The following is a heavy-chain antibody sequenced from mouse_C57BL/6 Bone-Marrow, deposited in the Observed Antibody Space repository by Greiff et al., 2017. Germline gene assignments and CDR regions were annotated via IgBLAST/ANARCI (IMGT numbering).Heavy chain of an antibody. Sequence: EVQLQQSGPVLVKPGASVKMSCKASGYTFTDYYMNWVKQSHGKSLEWIGVINPYNGGTSYNQKFKGKATLTVDKSSSTAYMELNSLTSEDSAVYYCARADGNYTWFAYWGQGTLVTVSA. J-gene: IGHJ3*01. V-gene: IGHV1-19*01. CDR1: GYTFTDYY. CDR3: ARADGNYTWFAY. CDR2: INPYNGGT. D-gene: IGHD2-1*01.